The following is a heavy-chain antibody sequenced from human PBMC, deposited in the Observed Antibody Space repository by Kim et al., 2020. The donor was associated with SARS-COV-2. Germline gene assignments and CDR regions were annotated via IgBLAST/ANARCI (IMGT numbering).Heavy chain of an antibody. J-gene: IGHJ5*02. CDR1: GLTLSNYG. Sequence: GGSLRLSCVASGLTLSNYGMHWVRQAPGKGLEWVAVSSYDGSNRYYAESVKGRFTISRDNSKNTLYLQMNSLRVEDTAVYYCAKASLVPVPAAAKNYFDPWGKGTLVTVSS. CDR3: AKASLVPVPAAAKNYFDP. CDR2: SSYDGSNR. D-gene: IGHD2-2*01. V-gene: IGHV3-30*18.